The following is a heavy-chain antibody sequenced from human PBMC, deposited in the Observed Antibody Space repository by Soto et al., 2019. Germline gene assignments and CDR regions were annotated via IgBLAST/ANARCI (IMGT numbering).Heavy chain of an antibody. D-gene: IGHD3-10*01. CDR1: GFTFSRYA. CDR2: ISVSGDNT. J-gene: IGHJ6*04. CDR3: EKDGKMRTKVWFPAGYGMDV. Sequence: GVSLRLSWAASGFTFSRYAMNWVRQAPGRGLQWISGISVSGDNTSYVESVRGRFTVYRDNSKNTLYLQMNNLRAEDTALYYCEKDGKMRTKVWFPAGYGMDVWGKGTTVTDSS. V-gene: IGHV3-23*01.